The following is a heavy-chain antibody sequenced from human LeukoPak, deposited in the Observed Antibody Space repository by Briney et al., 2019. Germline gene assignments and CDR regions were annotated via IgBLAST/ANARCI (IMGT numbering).Heavy chain of an antibody. CDR3: ARPAYYYDSSGYTEYFQH. J-gene: IGHJ1*01. CDR2: INPNSGGT. Sequence: ASVKVSCKASGYTFTGYYMHWVRQAPGQVLEWMGWINPNSGGTNYAQKFQGRVTMTRDTSISTAYMELSRLRSDDTAVYYCARPAYYYDSSGYTEYFQHWGQGTLVTVSS. D-gene: IGHD3-22*01. CDR1: GYTFTGYY. V-gene: IGHV1-2*02.